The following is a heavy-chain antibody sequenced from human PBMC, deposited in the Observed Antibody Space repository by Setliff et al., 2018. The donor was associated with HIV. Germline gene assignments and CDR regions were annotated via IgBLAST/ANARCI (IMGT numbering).Heavy chain of an antibody. CDR1: GFTFSRYS. CDR3: ARVGLWLGIPADDFYYMDV. V-gene: IGHV3-21*01. Sequence: KPGGSLRLSCAASGFTFSRYSMTWIRQAPGKGLEWVSSISSGSGHIYYGDSVKDRLTTSRDNAKNSLYLQMNGLRAEDTATYYCARVGLWLGIPADDFYYMDVWGKGTTVTVSS. J-gene: IGHJ6*04. D-gene: IGHD3-9*01. CDR2: ISSGSGHI.